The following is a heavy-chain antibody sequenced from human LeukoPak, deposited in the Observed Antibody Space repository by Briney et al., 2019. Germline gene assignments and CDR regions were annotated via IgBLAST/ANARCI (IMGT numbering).Heavy chain of an antibody. Sequence: SETLSLTCTVSGGSISSYYWSWIRQPPGKGLEWIGYIYYSGSTNYNPSLKSRVTISVDTSKNQFSLKLSSVTAADTAVYYCARVPYYYGMDVWGQGTTVTVAS. J-gene: IGHJ6*02. CDR3: ARVPYYYGMDV. CDR2: IYYSGST. V-gene: IGHV4-59*01. CDR1: GGSISSYY.